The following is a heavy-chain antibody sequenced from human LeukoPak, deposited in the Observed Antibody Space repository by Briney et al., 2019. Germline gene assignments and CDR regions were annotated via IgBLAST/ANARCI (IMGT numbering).Heavy chain of an antibody. D-gene: IGHD5-24*01. J-gene: IGHJ3*02. Sequence: SETLSLTCTISGGSISSYYWSWIRQPAGKGLEWIGRIYSSGSTNYNPSLKSRVTISVDTSKNQFSLKLSSVTAADTAVYYCAREKWGEDGYNYVIGGFDIWGQGTMVTVSS. CDR1: GGSISSYY. CDR3: AREKWGEDGYNYVIGGFDI. CDR2: IYSSGST. V-gene: IGHV4-4*07.